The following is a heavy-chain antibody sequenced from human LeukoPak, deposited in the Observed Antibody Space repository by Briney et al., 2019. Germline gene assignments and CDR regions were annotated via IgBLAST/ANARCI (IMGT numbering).Heavy chain of an antibody. CDR1: GFTFSSYA. CDR3: VKLGTYCGGDCYSIGMYYFDY. D-gene: IGHD2-21*02. V-gene: IGHV3-23*01. Sequence: GGSLRLSCAASGFTFSSYAMSWVRQAPGKGLEWVSAISGSGGNTYYADSVKGRFTISRDNSKNTLYLQMNSLRAEDTAVYYCVKLGTYCGGDCYSIGMYYFDYWGQGTLVTVSS. CDR2: ISGSGGNT. J-gene: IGHJ4*02.